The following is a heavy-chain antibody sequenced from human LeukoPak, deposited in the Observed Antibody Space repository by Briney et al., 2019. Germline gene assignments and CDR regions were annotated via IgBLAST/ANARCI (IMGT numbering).Heavy chain of an antibody. V-gene: IGHV3-23*05. D-gene: IGHD1-1*01. Sequence: GGSLRLSCEASGFTFSAYAMTWVRQAPGKGLEWVSSIGSDNKPHYSESVKGRFAISRDNSKNTLSLQMNSLRVEDTAVYYCAKLVGTGTTPTDYWGQGTLVTVSS. J-gene: IGHJ4*02. CDR3: AKLVGTGTTPTDY. CDR2: IGSDNKP. CDR1: GFTFSAYA.